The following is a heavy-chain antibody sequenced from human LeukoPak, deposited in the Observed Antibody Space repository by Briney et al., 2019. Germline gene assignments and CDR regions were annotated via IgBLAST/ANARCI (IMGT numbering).Heavy chain of an antibody. J-gene: IGHJ1*01. CDR3: ARERVLGGTQSNTEYFQH. CDR1: GYTFTGYY. CDR2: INPNSGGT. D-gene: IGHD1-1*01. V-gene: IGHV1-2*02. Sequence: GASVKVSCKASGYTFTGYYMHWVRQARGQGLEWMGWINPNSGGTNYAQKFQGRVTMTRDTSISTAYMELSRLRSDDTAVYYCARERVLGGTQSNTEYFQHWGQGTLVTVSS.